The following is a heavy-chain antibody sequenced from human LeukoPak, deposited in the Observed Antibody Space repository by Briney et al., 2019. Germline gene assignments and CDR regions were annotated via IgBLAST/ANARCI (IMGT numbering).Heavy chain of an antibody. CDR3: ARVGYSYGLGAFDI. V-gene: IGHV3-30-3*01. CDR1: GFTFSSYA. D-gene: IGHD5-18*01. Sequence: PGGSLRLSCAASGFTFSSYAMHWVRQAPGKGLEWVAVISYDGSNKYYADSVKGRFTISRDNSKNTLYLQMNSLRAEDTAVYYCARVGYSYGLGAFDIWGQGTMVTVSS. J-gene: IGHJ3*02. CDR2: ISYDGSNK.